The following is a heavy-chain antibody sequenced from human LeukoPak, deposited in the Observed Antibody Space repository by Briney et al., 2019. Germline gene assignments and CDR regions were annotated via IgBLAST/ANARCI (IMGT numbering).Heavy chain of an antibody. Sequence: SETLSLTCTVSGGSISSSSYYWGWIRQPPGKGLEWIGSIYYSGSTYSNPSLKSRVTISVDTSKNQFSLKLSSVTAADTAVYYCATQPAYYDFWSGYYTGLGYWGQGTLVTVSS. J-gene: IGHJ4*02. CDR1: GGSISSSSYY. D-gene: IGHD3-3*01. CDR2: IYYSGST. CDR3: ATQPAYYDFWSGYYTGLGY. V-gene: IGHV4-39*01.